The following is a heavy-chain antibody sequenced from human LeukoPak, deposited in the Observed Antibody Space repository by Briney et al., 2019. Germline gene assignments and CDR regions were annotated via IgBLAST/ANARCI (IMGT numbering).Heavy chain of an antibody. CDR3: ARDIRPDSMVGATESDAFDI. Sequence: PGGSLRLSCAASGFTFSSYEMNWVRQAPGKGLEWVSYISSSGSTIYYADSVKGRFTISRDNAKNSLYLQMNSLRAEDTAVYYCARDIRPDSMVGATESDAFDIWGQGTMVTVSS. CDR2: ISSSGSTI. D-gene: IGHD1-26*01. J-gene: IGHJ3*02. CDR1: GFTFSSYE. V-gene: IGHV3-48*03.